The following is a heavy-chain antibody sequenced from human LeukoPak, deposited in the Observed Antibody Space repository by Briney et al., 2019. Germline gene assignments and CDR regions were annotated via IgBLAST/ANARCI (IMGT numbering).Heavy chain of an antibody. D-gene: IGHD6-13*01. J-gene: IGHJ4*02. V-gene: IGHV3-7*01. CDR1: GFTFSSYW. CDR3: AREGITAAADY. CDR2: IKQDGSEK. Sequence: GGSLRLSCAASGFTFSSYWMSWVRQAPGKGLEWVANIKQDGSEKYYVDSVKGRSTISRGNAKNSLYLQLNSLRAEDTAVYYCAREGITAAADYWGQGTLVTVSS.